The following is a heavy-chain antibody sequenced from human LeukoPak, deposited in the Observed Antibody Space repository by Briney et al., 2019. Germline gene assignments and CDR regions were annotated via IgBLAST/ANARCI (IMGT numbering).Heavy chain of an antibody. CDR3: AGFTIRRYFDY. V-gene: IGHV3-11*04. CDR2: ISSSGSTI. J-gene: IGHJ4*02. Sequence: GGSLRLSCAASGFTFSDYYMSWIRQAPGKGLEWVSYISSSGSTIYYADSVKGRFTISRDNAKNSLYLQMSSLRAEDTAVYYCAGFTIRRYFDYWGQGTLVTVSS. D-gene: IGHD3-3*01. CDR1: GFTFSDYY.